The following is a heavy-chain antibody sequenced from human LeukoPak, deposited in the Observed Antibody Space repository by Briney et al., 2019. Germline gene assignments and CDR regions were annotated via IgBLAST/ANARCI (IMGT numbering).Heavy chain of an antibody. CDR1: GFTFSSYS. D-gene: IGHD2-2*01. CDR3: ARDVDCSSTSCYDYYYYGMDV. CDR2: ISSSSSYI. Sequence: PGGSLRLSCAASGFTFSSYSMNWVRQAPGKGLEWVSSISSSSSYIYYADSVKGRFTISRDNAKNPLYLQMNSLRAEDTAVYYCARDVDCSSTSCYDYYYYGMDVWGQGTTVTVSS. V-gene: IGHV3-21*01. J-gene: IGHJ6*02.